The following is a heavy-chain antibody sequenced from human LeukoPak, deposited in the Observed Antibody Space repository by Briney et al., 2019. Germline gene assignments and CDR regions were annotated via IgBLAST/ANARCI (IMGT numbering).Heavy chain of an antibody. CDR2: ISGYTGNT. Sequence: ASVKVSCKASGYTFISFGFSWVRQAPGQGPEWMGWISGYTGNTNYAQRFQGGVTMTTDTSTSTAYMELRTLRPDDTAVYYCVRDLNSAARSFFDYWGPGTLVTVSS. J-gene: IGHJ4*02. CDR3: VRDLNSAARSFFDY. V-gene: IGHV1-18*01. CDR1: GYTFISFG. D-gene: IGHD6-6*01.